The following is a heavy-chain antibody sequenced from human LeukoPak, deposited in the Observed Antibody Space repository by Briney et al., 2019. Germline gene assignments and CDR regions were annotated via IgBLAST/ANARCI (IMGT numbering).Heavy chain of an antibody. J-gene: IGHJ3*02. CDR2: IYYSGST. D-gene: IGHD2-2*01. V-gene: IGHV4-59*01. Sequence: SETLSLTCTVSGGSISSYYWSWIRQPPGKGLEWIGYIYYSGSTNYNPSLKSRVTISVDTSKNQFSLKLSSVTAADTAVYYCARAPIVVVPATTVPDAFDIWGQGTMATVSS. CDR1: GGSISSYY. CDR3: ARAPIVVVPATTVPDAFDI.